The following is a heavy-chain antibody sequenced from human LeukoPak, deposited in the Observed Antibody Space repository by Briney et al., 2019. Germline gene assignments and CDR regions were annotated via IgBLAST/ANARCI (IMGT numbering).Heavy chain of an antibody. V-gene: IGHV4-34*01. Sequence: SETLSLTCAVYGGSFSGYYRSWIRQPPGKGLEWIGEINHSGSTNYNPSLKSRVTLSVDTSRNQFSLKLSSVTAADTAVYYCATGGTHDGDYWGQGTLVTVSS. D-gene: IGHD3-10*01. CDR1: GGSFSGYY. CDR2: INHSGST. CDR3: ATGGTHDGDY. J-gene: IGHJ4*02.